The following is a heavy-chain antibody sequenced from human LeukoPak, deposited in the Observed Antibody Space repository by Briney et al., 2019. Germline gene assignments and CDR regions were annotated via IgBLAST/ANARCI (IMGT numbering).Heavy chain of an antibody. CDR2: IIPIFGTA. D-gene: IGHD6-13*01. V-gene: IGHV1-69*13. CDR3: ARDLTGSSWYLIDY. CDR1: GGTFSSYA. J-gene: IGHJ4*02. Sequence: GASVKVSCKASGGTFSSYAISWVRQAPGQGLEWMGGIIPIFGTANYAQKFQGRVTITADESTSTAYMELSRLRSDDTAVYYCARDLTGSSWYLIDYWGQGTLVTVSS.